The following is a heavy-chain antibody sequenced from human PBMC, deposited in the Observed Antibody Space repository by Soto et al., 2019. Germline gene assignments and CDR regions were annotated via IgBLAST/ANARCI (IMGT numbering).Heavy chain of an antibody. J-gene: IGHJ5*02. CDR3: ARGEPRYYGSGSYPTLLNWFDP. CDR1: GGSISSYY. V-gene: IGHV4-59*01. D-gene: IGHD3-10*01. CDR2: IYYSGST. Sequence: SETLSLTCTVSGGSISSYYWSWIRQPPGKGLEWIGYIYYSGSTNYNPSLKSRVTISVDTSKNQFSLKLSSVTAADTAVYYCARGEPRYYGSGSYPTLLNWFDPWGQGTLVTVSS.